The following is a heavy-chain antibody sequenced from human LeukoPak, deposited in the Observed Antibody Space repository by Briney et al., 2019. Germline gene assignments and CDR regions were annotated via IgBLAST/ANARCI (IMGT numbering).Heavy chain of an antibody. V-gene: IGHV4-59*01. CDR3: ARTTGFYVGVDV. Sequence: SETLSLTCTVSGGSISSNYWSWIRQPPGKGLEWIGYAYYSGSTNYNPSLKSRVTISVDRSKNQFSLKLSSVTAADTAIYYCARTTGFYVGVDVWGQGTTVTVSS. D-gene: IGHD3-16*01. CDR2: AYYSGST. CDR1: GGSISSNY. J-gene: IGHJ6*02.